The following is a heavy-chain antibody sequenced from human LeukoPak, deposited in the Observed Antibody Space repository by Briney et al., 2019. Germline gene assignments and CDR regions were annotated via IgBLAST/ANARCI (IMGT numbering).Heavy chain of an antibody. V-gene: IGHV3-30-3*01. J-gene: IGHJ4*02. D-gene: IGHD6-13*01. CDR3: AREGYSSSWYYFDY. Sequence: GGSLRLSCAASGFTFSSYAMHWVRQAPGKGLEWVAVISYDGSNKYYADSVEGRFTISRDNSKNTLYLQMNSLRAEDTAVYYCAREGYSSSWYYFDYWGQGTLVTVSS. CDR2: ISYDGSNK. CDR1: GFTFSSYA.